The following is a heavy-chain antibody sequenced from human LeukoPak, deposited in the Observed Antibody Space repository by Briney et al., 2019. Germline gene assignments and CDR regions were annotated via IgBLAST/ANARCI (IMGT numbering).Heavy chain of an antibody. CDR3: ARGLNYYGSGSYYYFDY. CDR1: GGSFSGYY. D-gene: IGHD3-10*01. V-gene: IGHV4-34*01. J-gene: IGHJ4*02. Sequence: SETLSLTCAVYGGSFSGYYWSWTRQPPGKGLEWIGEINHSGSTNYNPSLKSRVTISVDTSKNQFSPKLSSVTAADTAVYYCARGLNYYGSGSYYYFDYWGQGTLVTVSS. CDR2: INHSGST.